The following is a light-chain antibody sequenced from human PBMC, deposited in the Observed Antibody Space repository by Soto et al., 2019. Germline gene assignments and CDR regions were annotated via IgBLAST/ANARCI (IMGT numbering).Light chain of an antibody. CDR3: QQYNNWPPS. CDR1: QSVSSSY. CDR2: GAS. V-gene: IGKV3-20*01. J-gene: IGKJ1*01. Sequence: EIVLTQSPGTLSLSPGERATLSCRASQSVSSSYLAWYQQKPGQAPRLLIYGASSRATGIPDRFSGSGSGTDFTLTIRRLEPEDFAVYYCQQYNNWPPSFGQGTKVDI.